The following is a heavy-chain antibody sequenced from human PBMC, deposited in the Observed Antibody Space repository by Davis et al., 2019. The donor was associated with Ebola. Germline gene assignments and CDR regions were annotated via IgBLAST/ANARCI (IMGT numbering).Heavy chain of an antibody. V-gene: IGHV1-18*04. D-gene: IGHD3-3*01. J-gene: IGHJ6*04. CDR2: INPHNNNT. CDR1: GYTFTSYG. Sequence: ASVKVSCKASGYTFTSYGITWVRQAPGQGLEWMGWINPHNNNTNYAQNVQGRVTMTTDTSTSTAYMEVGSLRSDDTAVYYCAKSGLSFGVVKYHYGMDVWGKGTTVTVSS. CDR3: AKSGLSFGVVKYHYGMDV.